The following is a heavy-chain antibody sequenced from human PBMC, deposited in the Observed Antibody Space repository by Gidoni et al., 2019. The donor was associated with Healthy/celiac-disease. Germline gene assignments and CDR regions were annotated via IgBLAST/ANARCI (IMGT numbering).Heavy chain of an antibody. J-gene: IGHJ3*02. V-gene: IGHV4-39*01. CDR3: QKGVGERRLNDAFDI. CDR2: IYYSGGN. D-gene: IGHD4-17*01. Sequence: QLQLQESGPGLVKPSETLSLTCPVSGGSISSRSYYWVWIRQPPGQGLEWLGSIYYSGGNYDNPALKRRVTISVDTSKNQFSLKLSSVTAADTSVYYCQKGVGERRLNDAFDIWGQGTMVTVSS. CDR1: GGSISSRSYY.